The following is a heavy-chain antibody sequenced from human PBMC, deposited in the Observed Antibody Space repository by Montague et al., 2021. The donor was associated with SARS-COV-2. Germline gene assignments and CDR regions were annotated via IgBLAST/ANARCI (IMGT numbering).Heavy chain of an antibody. D-gene: IGHD3-3*01. CDR3: ARRITIYAFDI. CDR2: IYWDDDK. V-gene: IGHV2-5*02. J-gene: IGHJ3*02. Sequence: PALVKPTQTLTLTCTFSGFSLSTSGVGVGWIRQPPGKALEWLALIYWDDDKRSSPSLKSRLTITKDTSKNQVVLTMTNMDPVDTATYYCARRITIYAFDIWGQGTMVTVSS. CDR1: GFSLSTSGVG.